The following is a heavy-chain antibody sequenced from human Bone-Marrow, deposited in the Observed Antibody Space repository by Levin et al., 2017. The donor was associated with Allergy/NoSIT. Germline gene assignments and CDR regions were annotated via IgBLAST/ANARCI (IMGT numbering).Heavy chain of an antibody. CDR1: GYDFTTYW. J-gene: IGHJ3*02. V-gene: IGHV5-51*01. CDR2: IYPGDSDT. CDR3: ARLGREIEVGCITKTNAFDM. Sequence: GESLKISCTGSGYDFTTYWIGWVRQTPGKGLEWVGVIYPGDSDTRYSPSFQGQVTISADKSIRTASLQGSSLRASDTAMYYCARLGREIEVGCITKTNAFDMWGQGTMVSVSS. D-gene: IGHD3-22*01.